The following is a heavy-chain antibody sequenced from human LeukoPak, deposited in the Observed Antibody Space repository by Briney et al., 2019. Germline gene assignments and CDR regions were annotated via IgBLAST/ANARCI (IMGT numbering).Heavy chain of an antibody. Sequence: PPETLSLTCAVSGGFISNINWWSWVRQPPGRGLEWIGEVHQSGVTNYNPSLKSRVTISLDKSNNQFSLKLNSVTAADTAVYFCAENGPWSLKYWGQGTLVTVSS. D-gene: IGHD2-15*01. CDR2: VHQSGVT. J-gene: IGHJ4*02. CDR3: AENGPWSLKY. CDR1: GGFISNINW. V-gene: IGHV4-4*01.